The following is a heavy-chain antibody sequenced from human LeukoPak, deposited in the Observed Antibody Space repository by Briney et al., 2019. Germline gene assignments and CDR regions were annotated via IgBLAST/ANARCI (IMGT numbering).Heavy chain of an antibody. V-gene: IGHV4-30-4*01. CDR1: GDSISIGDYR. Sequence: SETLSLTCSVSGDSISIGDYRWRWIRQAPGKGVEWIGYIYYIGTAYYNPSLRSRVALSADTSKNQFSLKLNSVTVADSAVYFCARARGDSPRIYYYMDVWGKGTTVTVSS. CDR2: IYYIGTA. CDR3: ARARGDSPRIYYYMDV. D-gene: IGHD3-16*01. J-gene: IGHJ6*03.